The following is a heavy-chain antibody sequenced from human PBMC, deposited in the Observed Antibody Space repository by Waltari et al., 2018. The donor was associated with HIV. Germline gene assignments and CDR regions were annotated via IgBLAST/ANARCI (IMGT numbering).Heavy chain of an antibody. CDR3: VKERGPFNGFDI. Sequence: QVYLMESGGGVVKPGGPLKLSCAASGFTLSTYGMHWVRQAPGKGLEWVAVIWSDGYNKFYADSVRGRFTFSRDNSKYTLSLQMNSLRAEDTALYYCVKERGPFNGFDIWGQGTMVTVSS. J-gene: IGHJ3*02. CDR2: IWSDGYNK. V-gene: IGHV3-33*06. D-gene: IGHD3-16*01. CDR1: GFTLSTYG.